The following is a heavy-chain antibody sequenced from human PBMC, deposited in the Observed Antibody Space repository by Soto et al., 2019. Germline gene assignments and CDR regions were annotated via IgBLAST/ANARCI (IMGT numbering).Heavy chain of an antibody. CDR2: ISSSSSYI. Sequence: GGSLRLSCAASGFTFSSYSMNWVRQAPGKGLEWVSSISSSSSYIYYADSVKGRFTISRDNAKNSLYLQMNSLRAEDTAVYYCAAYYDYVWGNLYLAFDYWGQGTLVTSPQ. CDR3: AAYYDYVWGNLYLAFDY. J-gene: IGHJ4*02. CDR1: GFTFSSYS. D-gene: IGHD3-16*01. V-gene: IGHV3-21*01.